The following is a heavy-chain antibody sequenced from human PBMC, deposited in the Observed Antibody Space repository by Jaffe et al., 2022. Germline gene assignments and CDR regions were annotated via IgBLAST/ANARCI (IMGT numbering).Heavy chain of an antibody. CDR2: IKQDGSEK. CDR1: GFTFSSYW. D-gene: IGHD2-2*01. J-gene: IGHJ3*02. V-gene: IGHV3-7*01. CDR3: ARDRQGYYCSSTSCYVFSLVRDDDAFDI. Sequence: EVQLVESGGGLVQPGGSLRLSCAASGFTFSSYWMSWVRQAPGKGLEWVANIKQDGSEKYYVDSVKGRFTISRDNAKNSLYLQMNSLRAEDTAVYYCARDRQGYYCSSTSCYVFSLVRDDDAFDIWGQGTMVTVSS.